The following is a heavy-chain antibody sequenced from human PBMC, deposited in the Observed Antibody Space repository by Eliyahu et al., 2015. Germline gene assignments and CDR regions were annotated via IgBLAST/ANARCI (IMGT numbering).Heavy chain of an antibody. D-gene: IGHD1-26*01. V-gene: IGHV1-2*02. CDR1: GDTLSGYY. Sequence: QVQLVQSGAEVKKPGASVKVSCKASGDTLSGYYVEWVRKAPGQGLEWMGWINPNTGGTNYAQKFQGRVTMTRDTSTGTDYMELRSLTSDDTAVYYCARDGAGGIVAEAWGQGTMVTVSS. CDR2: INPNTGGT. J-gene: IGHJ3*01. CDR3: ARDGAGGIVAEA.